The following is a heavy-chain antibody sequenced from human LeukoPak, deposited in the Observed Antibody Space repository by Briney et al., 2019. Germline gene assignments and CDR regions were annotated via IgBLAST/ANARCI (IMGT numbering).Heavy chain of an antibody. CDR1: GFAIPNDG. CDR3: AKSIDSGGYPLGDS. Sequence: PGGSLRLSRTGSGFAIPNDGMAWVRQAPGKGLEWISSIGAGVTGKYYAASVRGRFTISKDNSKKTVFLQMNSLRAEDTALYYCAKSIDSGGYPLGDSWGQGTLVIVSS. D-gene: IGHD3-22*01. J-gene: IGHJ4*02. CDR2: IGAGVTGK. V-gene: IGHV3-23*01.